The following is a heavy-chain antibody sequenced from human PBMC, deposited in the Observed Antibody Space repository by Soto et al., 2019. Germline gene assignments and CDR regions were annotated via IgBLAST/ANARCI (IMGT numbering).Heavy chain of an antibody. V-gene: IGHV1-3*01. CDR1: GYTFTSYA. J-gene: IGHJ4*02. CDR2: INAGNGNT. Sequence: QVQLVQSGAEVKKPGASVKVSCKASGYTFTSYAMHWVRQAPGQRLEWMGWINAGNGNTKYSQQFQGRVTITRDTSASTAYMELSSLRSEDTAVYYCAGVLWFGEGPFDYWGQGTLVTVSS. D-gene: IGHD3-10*01. CDR3: AGVLWFGEGPFDY.